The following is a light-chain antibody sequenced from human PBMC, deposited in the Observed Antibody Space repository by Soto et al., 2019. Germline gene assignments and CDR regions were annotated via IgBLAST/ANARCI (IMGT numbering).Light chain of an antibody. Sequence: DIPMTQSPSSLSASVGDRVTITCRASQSISTYLNWYQQKPWKAPKLLILVASTLPSGVPSRFSGSGSGTDFTLTISSLQPEDFATYYCQQSYSNTQTFGQGTKVEIK. CDR1: QSISTY. J-gene: IGKJ1*01. CDR3: QQSYSNTQT. V-gene: IGKV1-39*01. CDR2: VAS.